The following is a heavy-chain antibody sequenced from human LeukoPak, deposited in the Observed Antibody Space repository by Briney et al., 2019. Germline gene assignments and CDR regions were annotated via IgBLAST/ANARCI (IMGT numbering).Heavy chain of an antibody. CDR1: GYTFTGYY. D-gene: IGHD3-10*01. V-gene: IGHV1-2*02. CDR2: INPNSGGT. CDR3: ARGLPLRISMVRGVITGPGVYFDY. J-gene: IGHJ4*02. Sequence: ASVKVSCKASGYTFTGYYMHWVRQAPGQGLEWMGWINPNSGGTNYAQKFQGRVTMTRDTSISTAYMELNSLRSDDTAVYYCARGLPLRISMVRGVITGPGVYFDYWGQGTLATVSS.